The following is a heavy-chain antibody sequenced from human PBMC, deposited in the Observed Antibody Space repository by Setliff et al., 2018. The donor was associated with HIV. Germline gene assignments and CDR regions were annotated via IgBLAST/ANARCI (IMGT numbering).Heavy chain of an antibody. J-gene: IGHJ3*02. Sequence: SETLSLTCAVYGGSFSGYHWNWIRQPPGKGLEWIGEINHSGRTNYNPSLKSRVTISVDTSKNQFSLKLSSVTAADTAVYHCARRNSGWYDAFDIWGQGTMVTVSS. CDR2: INHSGRT. CDR3: ARRNSGWYDAFDI. D-gene: IGHD6-19*01. CDR1: GGSFSGYH. V-gene: IGHV4-34*01.